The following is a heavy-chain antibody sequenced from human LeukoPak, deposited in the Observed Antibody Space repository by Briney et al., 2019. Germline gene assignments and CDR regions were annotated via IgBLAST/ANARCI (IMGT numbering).Heavy chain of an antibody. J-gene: IGHJ5*02. CDR2: IIDTGST. CDR1: GESFSGYY. Sequence: MASETLSLTCAVYGESFSGYYWTWIRQPPGKGLEWIGEIIDTGSTKYNSSLKSRVTISVDTFKNQFSLKLSSVTAADTAVYYCARESLSAIAATPLRWFDPWGQGTLVNDSS. CDR3: ARESLSAIAATPLRWFDP. D-gene: IGHD2-15*01. V-gene: IGHV4-34*12.